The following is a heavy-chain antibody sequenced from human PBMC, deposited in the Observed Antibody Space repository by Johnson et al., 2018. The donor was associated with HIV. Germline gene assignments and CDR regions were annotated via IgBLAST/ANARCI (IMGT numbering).Heavy chain of an antibody. Sequence: QVQLVESGGGVVQPGRSLRLSCAVSGFTFSSYGMHWVRRAPGKGLEWVAVISYDGSNNYYADSVKGRFTISRDNSKNTLYLQMNSLRAEDTAVYYCARDATYYYDSSGYHDAFDIWGQGTMVTVSS. CDR3: ARDATYYYDSSGYHDAFDI. CDR2: ISYDGSNN. V-gene: IGHV3-30*03. J-gene: IGHJ3*02. D-gene: IGHD3-22*01. CDR1: GFTFSSYG.